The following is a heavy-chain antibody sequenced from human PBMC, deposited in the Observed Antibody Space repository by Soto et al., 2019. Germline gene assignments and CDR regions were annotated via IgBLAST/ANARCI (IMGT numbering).Heavy chain of an antibody. CDR1: GFTFSSYS. Sequence: EVQLVESGGGLVQPRGSLRLSCVASGFTFSSYSMNWVRQAPGQGLEWVSYISSSSNVIYYADSVKGRFTISRDNAKNSLYLQMNNLRDEDTAVYYCTTSVGASGYEFYWGQGTLVTVSS. D-gene: IGHD5-12*01. V-gene: IGHV3-48*02. CDR3: TTSVGASGYEFY. CDR2: ISSSSNVI. J-gene: IGHJ4*02.